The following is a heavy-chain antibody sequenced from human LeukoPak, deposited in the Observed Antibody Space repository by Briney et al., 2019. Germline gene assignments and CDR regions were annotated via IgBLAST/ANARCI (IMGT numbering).Heavy chain of an antibody. D-gene: IGHD3-10*01. Sequence: SETLSLTCTVSGGSISSYYWSWIRQPAGKGLEWIGRIYTSGSTNYNPSLKSRVTMSVDTSKNQFSLKLGSVTAADTAVYYCARAHITMVRGVPNWFDPWGQGTLVTVSS. CDR2: IYTSGST. CDR3: ARAHITMVRGVPNWFDP. V-gene: IGHV4-4*07. CDR1: GGSISSYY. J-gene: IGHJ5*02.